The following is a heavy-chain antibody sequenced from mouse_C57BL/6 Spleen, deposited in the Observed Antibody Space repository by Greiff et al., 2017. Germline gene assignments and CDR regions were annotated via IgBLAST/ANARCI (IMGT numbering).Heavy chain of an antibody. V-gene: IGHV5-4*01. D-gene: IGHD1-1*01. J-gene: IGHJ2*01. CDR3: ARDRDYGSSSGYFDY. Sequence: EVKLEESGGGLVKPGGSLKLSCAASGFTFSSYAMSWVRQTPEKRLEWVATISDGGSYTYYPDNVKGRFTISRDNAKNNLYLQMSHLKSEDTAMYYCARDRDYGSSSGYFDYWGQGTTLTVSS. CDR1: GFTFSSYA. CDR2: ISDGGSYT.